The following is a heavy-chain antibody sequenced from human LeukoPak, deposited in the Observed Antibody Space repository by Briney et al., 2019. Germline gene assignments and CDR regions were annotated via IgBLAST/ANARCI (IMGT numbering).Heavy chain of an antibody. CDR3: APTFSGHDYYFDY. CDR2: INPNSGAT. D-gene: IGHD5-12*01. Sequence: ASVKVSCKASGYTXSSYGISWVRQAPGQGLEWMGWINPNSGATNYAQKFQGRVTMTRDTSITTAYMELSSLRSDDTAVYYCAPTFSGHDYYFDYWGQGTLVTVSS. J-gene: IGHJ4*02. CDR1: GYTXSSYG. V-gene: IGHV1-2*02.